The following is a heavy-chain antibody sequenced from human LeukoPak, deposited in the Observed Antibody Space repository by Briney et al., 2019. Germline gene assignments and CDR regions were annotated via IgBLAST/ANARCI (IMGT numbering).Heavy chain of an antibody. D-gene: IGHD3-16*02. Sequence: PSETLSLTCAVYGGSFSGYYWSWIRQPPGKGLEWIGEINHSGSTNYNPSLKSRVTISVDTSKNQFSLKLSSVTAADTAVYYCARGIPGRSIDYWGQGTLVAVSS. CDR1: GGSFSGYY. V-gene: IGHV4-34*01. J-gene: IGHJ4*02. CDR3: ARGIPGRSIDY. CDR2: INHSGST.